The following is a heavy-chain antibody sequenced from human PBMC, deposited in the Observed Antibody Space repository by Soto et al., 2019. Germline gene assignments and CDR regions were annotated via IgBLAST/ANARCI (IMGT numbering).Heavy chain of an antibody. Sequence: EVQLVESGGGLVQPGGSLRLSCAASGFTFSTYWMQWVRQVPGEGLVWVSSISENGGITTYADSVKGRFTISRDNAKNTLYRQMNGLRVEDTATDYCAKEYYSSGTHWGQGTLVTVST. CDR3: AKEYYSSGTH. CDR2: ISENGGIT. D-gene: IGHD3-10*01. J-gene: IGHJ1*01. CDR1: GFTFSTYW. V-gene: IGHV3-74*01.